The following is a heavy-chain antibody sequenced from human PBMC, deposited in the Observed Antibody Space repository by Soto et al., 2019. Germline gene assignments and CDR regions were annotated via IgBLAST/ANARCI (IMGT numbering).Heavy chain of an antibody. D-gene: IGHD3-16*01. Sequence: QVQLVQSGAEVKKPGPSVMLSCKASGYTFTNYAMHWVRQVPGQSPEWMGWINVGSGNAKSSQRFQGRVTFTRDTSASTVYMELSSLRSEDTAVYYCARATLRYYAIDVWGQGTTVTVSS. CDR1: GYTFTNYA. CDR2: INVGSGNA. J-gene: IGHJ6*02. CDR3: ARATLRYYAIDV. V-gene: IGHV1-3*01.